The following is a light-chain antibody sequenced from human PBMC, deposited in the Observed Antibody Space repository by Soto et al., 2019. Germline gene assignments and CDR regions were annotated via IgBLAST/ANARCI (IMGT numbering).Light chain of an antibody. Sequence: EIVLTQSPATLSLSPGERATLSCRASQSVSRYLAWYQHKPVQAPRLLIYDASNSATGIPARFSGSGSGTDFDLTISSLEPEDFAVYYCQQRSNWTWTFGQGTKVEIK. J-gene: IGKJ1*01. V-gene: IGKV3-11*01. CDR2: DAS. CDR3: QQRSNWTWT. CDR1: QSVSRY.